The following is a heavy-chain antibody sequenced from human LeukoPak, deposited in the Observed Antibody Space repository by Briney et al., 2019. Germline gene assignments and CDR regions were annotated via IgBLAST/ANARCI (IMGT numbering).Heavy chain of an antibody. V-gene: IGHV3-21*01. CDR3: ARLSSLGGYNNFDY. Sequence: KSGGSLRLSCTASGFTFSSYSMNWVRQAPGKGLEWVATISGSSSYIYYADSVKGRFTISRDNAKNSLYLQMNSLRAEDTAVYYCARLSSLGGYNNFDYWGQGTLVTVSS. D-gene: IGHD5-24*01. CDR1: GFTFSSYS. CDR2: ISGSSSYI. J-gene: IGHJ4*02.